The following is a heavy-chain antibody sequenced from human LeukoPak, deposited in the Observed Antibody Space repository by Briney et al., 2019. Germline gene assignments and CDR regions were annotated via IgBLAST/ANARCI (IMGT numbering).Heavy chain of an antibody. D-gene: IGHD3-3*01. V-gene: IGHV1-8*03. CDR3: ARGDYDFWSGYYPRYNWFDP. CDR1: GYTFTSYD. J-gene: IGHJ5*02. Sequence: ASVKVSCKASGYTFTSYDINWVRQATGQGLEWMGWMNPNSGNTGYAQEFQGRVTITRNTSISTAYMELSSLRSEDTAVYYCARGDYDFWSGYYPRYNWFDPWGQGTLVTVSS. CDR2: MNPNSGNT.